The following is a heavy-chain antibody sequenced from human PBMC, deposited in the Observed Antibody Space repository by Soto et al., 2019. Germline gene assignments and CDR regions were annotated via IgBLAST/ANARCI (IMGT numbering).Heavy chain of an antibody. CDR2: IYYSGST. CDR1: GGCVNIGVYD. Sequence: SGTPSLGRAVSGGCVNIGVYDGSWLRQHPGKGLEWIGYIYYSGSTYYNPSLKSRVTISVDTSKNQFSLKLSSVTAADTAVYYCARDQTRVGFDYWGRGTLVPGSS. V-gene: IGHV4-31*11. CDR3: ARDQTRVGFDY. D-gene: IGHD3-10*01. J-gene: IGHJ4*02.